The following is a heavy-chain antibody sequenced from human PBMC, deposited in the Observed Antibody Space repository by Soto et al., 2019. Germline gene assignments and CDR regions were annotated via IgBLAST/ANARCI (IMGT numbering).Heavy chain of an antibody. V-gene: IGHV3-23*01. CDR3: AKTPGVITVITSFDH. D-gene: IGHD3-16*01. J-gene: IGHJ4*02. CDR2: ISGSGAST. Sequence: EXLMISCVASGFXCNKYAVAWVRQAPGKGLELVSAISGSGASTYEADSVKCRFTISIDNSNNTLYLQMNSMRSEDTAVYYCAKTPGVITVITSFDHWGQGTLVTVYS. CDR1: GFXCNKYA.